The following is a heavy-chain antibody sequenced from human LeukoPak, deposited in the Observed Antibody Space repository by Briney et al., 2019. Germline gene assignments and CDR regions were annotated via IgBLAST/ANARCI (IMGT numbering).Heavy chain of an antibody. CDR1: GGSFSGYY. CDR2: INHSGST. CDR3: ARAGGSYYRYYYYYMDV. V-gene: IGHV4-34*01. D-gene: IGHD1-26*01. Sequence: PSETLSLTCAVYGGSFSGYYWSWIRQPPGKGLEWIGEINHSGSTNYNPSLKSRVTISVDTSKNQFSLKLSSVTAADTAVYYCARAGGSYYRYYYYYMDVWGKGTTVTVSS. J-gene: IGHJ6*03.